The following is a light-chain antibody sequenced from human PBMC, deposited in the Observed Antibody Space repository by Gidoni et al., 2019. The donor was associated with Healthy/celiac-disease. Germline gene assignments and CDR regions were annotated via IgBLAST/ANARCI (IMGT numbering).Light chain of an antibody. CDR1: QSISSY. CDR3: QQSYSTLRT. CDR2: AAS. V-gene: IGKV1-39*01. Sequence: PSSLAASVGDRVTITCRASQSISSYLNWYQQKPGKAPKLLIYAASSLQSGVPSRFSGSGSGTDFTLTISSLQPEDFATYYCQQSYSTLRTFGQGTKVEIK. J-gene: IGKJ1*01.